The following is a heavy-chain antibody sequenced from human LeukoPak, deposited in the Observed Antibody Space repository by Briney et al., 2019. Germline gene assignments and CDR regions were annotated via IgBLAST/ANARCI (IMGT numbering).Heavy chain of an antibody. J-gene: IGHJ4*02. Sequence: GGSLRLSCAASGFTFSNYWMHWVRQAPGKRLVWVSRISSDGSSTSYADSVKGRFTISRDNAKNTLYLQMNSLRAEDTAVYYCARTAYSDYSLGFWGQGTLVTVSS. CDR2: ISSDGSST. CDR3: ARTAYSDYSLGF. CDR1: GFTFSNYW. V-gene: IGHV3-74*01. D-gene: IGHD5-12*01.